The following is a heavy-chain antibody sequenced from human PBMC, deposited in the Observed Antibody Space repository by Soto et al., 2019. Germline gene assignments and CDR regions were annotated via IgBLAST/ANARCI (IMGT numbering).Heavy chain of an antibody. CDR2: IIPIFGTA. V-gene: IGHV1-69*13. D-gene: IGHD3-10*01. J-gene: IGHJ4*02. Sequence: QVQLVQSGAEVKKPGASVKVSCRASGYTFTTYGISWVRQAPGQGLEWMGGIIPIFGTANYAQKFQGRVTITADESTSTAYMELSSLRSEDTAVYYCARVTFYYGSGSYYSPFDYWGQGTLVTVSS. CDR3: ARVTFYYGSGSYYSPFDY. CDR1: GYTFTTYG.